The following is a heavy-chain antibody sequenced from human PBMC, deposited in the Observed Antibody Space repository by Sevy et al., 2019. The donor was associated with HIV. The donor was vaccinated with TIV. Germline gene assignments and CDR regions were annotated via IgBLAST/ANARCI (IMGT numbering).Heavy chain of an antibody. Sequence: ASVKVSCKASGGTFSSYAISWVRQAPGQGLEWMGRIIPILGIANYAQKFQGRVTITADKSTSTAYMELSSLGSEDTAVYYCAGGGYYDSSGYYYDDAFDIWGQGTMVTVSS. CDR2: IIPILGIA. CDR3: AGGGYYDSSGYYYDDAFDI. CDR1: GGTFSSYA. D-gene: IGHD3-22*01. V-gene: IGHV1-69*04. J-gene: IGHJ3*02.